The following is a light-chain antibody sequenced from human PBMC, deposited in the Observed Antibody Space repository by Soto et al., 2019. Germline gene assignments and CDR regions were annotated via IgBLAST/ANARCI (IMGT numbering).Light chain of an antibody. Sequence: QSALTQPASVSGSPGQSITIYCTGTSSDVGGYDCVSWYQHHPGKVPKLMIYAAFYRPSGVSNRFSGSKSGNTASLTISGLQAEDEADYYCSSYTNGGGWVSGGGTKLTVL. CDR1: SSDVGGYDC. CDR2: AAF. V-gene: IGLV2-14*01. CDR3: SSYTNGGGWV. J-gene: IGLJ3*02.